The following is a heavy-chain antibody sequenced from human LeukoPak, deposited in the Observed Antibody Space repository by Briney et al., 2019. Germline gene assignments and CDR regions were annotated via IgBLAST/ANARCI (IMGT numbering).Heavy chain of an antibody. CDR3: ARLTDWHFDL. CDR2: IYYSGSS. J-gene: IGHJ2*01. CDR1: GFTFSSYW. V-gene: IGHV4-39*01. Sequence: GSLRLSCAASGFTFSSYWMSWVRQPPGKGLEWIGSIYYSGSSYYNPALKSRVTISVDTSKNQFSLKLSSVTAADTAVYYCARLTDWHFDLWGRGTLVTVSS.